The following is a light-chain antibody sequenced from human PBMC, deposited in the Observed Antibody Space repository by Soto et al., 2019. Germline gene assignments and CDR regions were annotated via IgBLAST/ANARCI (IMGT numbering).Light chain of an antibody. CDR2: DAS. CDR3: QQYNSYSLT. CDR1: QSISSW. Sequence: DIQMTQSPSTLSASVGDRVTITCRASQSISSWLAWYQQKPGKAPKLLIYDASSLESGVPSRFSCSGSGTEFTLTISSLQPDDVATYYCQQYNSYSLTFGGGTKVEIK. J-gene: IGKJ4*01. V-gene: IGKV1-5*01.